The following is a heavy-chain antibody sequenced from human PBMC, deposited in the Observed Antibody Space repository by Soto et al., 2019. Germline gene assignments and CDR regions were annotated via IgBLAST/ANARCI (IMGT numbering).Heavy chain of an antibody. D-gene: IGHD6-19*01. J-gene: IGHJ4*02. CDR3: AKPYPAVAEIDRGVVPFDY. CDR2: ISGSGGST. Sequence: GGSLRLSCAASGFTFSSYAMSWVRQAPGKGLEWVSAISGSGGSTYYADSVKGRFTISRDNSKKTLYLQMNSLRAEDTAVYYCAKPYPAVAEIDRGVVPFDYWGQGTLVTVSS. CDR1: GFTFSSYA. V-gene: IGHV3-23*01.